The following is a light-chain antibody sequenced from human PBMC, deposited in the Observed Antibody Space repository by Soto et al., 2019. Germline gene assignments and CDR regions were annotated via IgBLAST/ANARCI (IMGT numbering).Light chain of an antibody. CDR1: SSDVGGYNY. CDR2: DVS. J-gene: IGLJ1*01. Sequence: QSALTQPPSASGSPGQSVTISCTGPSSDVGGYNYVSWYQQHPGKAPKLMIYDVSKRPSGVPDRFSGSKSGNTASLTVSGLQAEDEADYYCSSYAGSNNYVFGTETKLTVL. V-gene: IGLV2-8*01. CDR3: SSYAGSNNYV.